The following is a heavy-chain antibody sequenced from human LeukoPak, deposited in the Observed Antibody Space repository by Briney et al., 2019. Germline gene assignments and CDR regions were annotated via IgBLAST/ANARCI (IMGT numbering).Heavy chain of an antibody. D-gene: IGHD1-26*01. J-gene: IGHJ2*01. V-gene: IGHV3-23*01. CDR1: GFTSSNYG. CDR3: AKNLLGDAAYSWYFDL. Sequence: GGSLRLSCAASGFTSSNYGMHWVRQAPGKGLEWVSSISASGGGTVYADSVKGRVTISRDNSKNTLYLQMNSLRAEDTAVYFCAKNLLGDAAYSWYFDLWGRGTLVTVSS. CDR2: ISASGGGT.